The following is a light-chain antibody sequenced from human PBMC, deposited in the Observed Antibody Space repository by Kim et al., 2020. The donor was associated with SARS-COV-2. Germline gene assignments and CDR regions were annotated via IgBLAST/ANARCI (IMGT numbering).Light chain of an antibody. Sequence: ASVGDRVTITCQASQDIRNFLNWYQQKPGKAPTLLIYDTFHLATGVPSRFSGSGSMTDFTLTISGLQPEDIATYFCQHYDNPPRTFGQGTKVDIK. CDR2: DTF. CDR3: QHYDNPPRT. V-gene: IGKV1-33*01. CDR1: QDIRNF. J-gene: IGKJ1*01.